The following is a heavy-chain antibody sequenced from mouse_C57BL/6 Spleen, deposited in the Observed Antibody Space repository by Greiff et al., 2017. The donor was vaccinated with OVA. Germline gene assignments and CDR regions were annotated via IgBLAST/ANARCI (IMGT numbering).Heavy chain of an antibody. CDR1: GFTFSSYG. CDR2: ISSGGSYT. V-gene: IGHV5-6*02. CDR3: ARLDSNSFDY. Sequence: EVMLVESGGDLVKPGGSLKLSCAASGFTFSSYGMSWVRQTPDKRLEWVATISSGGSYTYYPDSVKGRFTISRDNAKNTLYLQMSSLKSEDTAMYYCARLDSNSFDYWGQGTTLTVSS. J-gene: IGHJ2*01.